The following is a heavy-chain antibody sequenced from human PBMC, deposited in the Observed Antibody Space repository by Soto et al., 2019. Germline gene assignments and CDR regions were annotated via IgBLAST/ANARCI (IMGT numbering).Heavy chain of an antibody. CDR3: AKDGILGTSGHYYYFDY. D-gene: IGHD3-22*01. V-gene: IGHV3-30*18. CDR1: GFTFRSYG. J-gene: IGHJ4*02. Sequence: QVQLVESGGGVVQPGRSLRLSCAASGFTFRSYGMHWVRQAPGKGLEWVAVISYDGSNKYYADSVKGRFTISRDNSKNTMYLQMNSLRAEDTAVYYCAKDGILGTSGHYYYFDYWGQGTLVTVSS. CDR2: ISYDGSNK.